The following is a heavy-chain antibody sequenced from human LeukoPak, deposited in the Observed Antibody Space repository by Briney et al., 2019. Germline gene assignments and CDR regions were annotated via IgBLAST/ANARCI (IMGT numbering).Heavy chain of an antibody. J-gene: IGHJ4*02. Sequence: SETLSLTCTVSGGSISSGGYYWSWIRQHPGKGLEWTGYIYYSGSTYYNPSLKSRVTISVDTSKNQFSLKLSSVTAADTAVYYCARDGGWCFDYWGQGTLVTVSS. CDR1: GGSISSGGYY. CDR2: IYYSGST. CDR3: ARDGGWCFDY. V-gene: IGHV4-31*03. D-gene: IGHD6-19*01.